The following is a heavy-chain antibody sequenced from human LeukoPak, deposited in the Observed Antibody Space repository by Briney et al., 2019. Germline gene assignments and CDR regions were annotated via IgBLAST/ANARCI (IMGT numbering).Heavy chain of an antibody. J-gene: IGHJ4*02. CDR1: GFTFSSYA. CDR3: ARSYSGSWYEHFDY. D-gene: IGHD6-13*01. CDR2: ISSNGGST. Sequence: GGSLRLSCAASGFTFSSYAMHWGRQAPGKGLEYVSAISSNGGSTYYANSVKGRFTIFRDNSKDTLYLQMGSLRAEDMAVYYCARSYSGSWYEHFDYWGQGTLVTVSS. V-gene: IGHV3-64*01.